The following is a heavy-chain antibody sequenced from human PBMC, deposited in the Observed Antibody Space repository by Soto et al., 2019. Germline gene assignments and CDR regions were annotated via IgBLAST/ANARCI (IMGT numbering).Heavy chain of an antibody. Sequence: SETLSLTCTVSGGSISSYYWRCIRQPPGKGLEWIGYIYYSGSTNYNSSLKSRVTISVDTSKNQLSLKLSSVTAADTAVYYCARATYDCDSSGYYGYYFVFGGQGALVTVSS. CDR2: IYYSGST. J-gene: IGHJ4*02. D-gene: IGHD3-22*01. V-gene: IGHV4-59*01. CDR3: ARATYDCDSSGYYGYYFVF. CDR1: GGSISSYY.